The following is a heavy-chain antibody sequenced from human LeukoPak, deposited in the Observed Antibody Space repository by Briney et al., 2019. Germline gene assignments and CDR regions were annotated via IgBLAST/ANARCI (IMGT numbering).Heavy chain of an antibody. Sequence: EASVKVSCKASGYTFTSYGISWVRQAPGQGLEWMGWISAHNGDTNYAQKFQGRVSMTTDTSTSTGYMELRSLTSDDTAVYYCARDLKRTVGATTASDYWGQGTLVTVSP. V-gene: IGHV1-18*01. CDR1: GYTFTSYG. CDR3: ARDLKRTVGATTASDY. CDR2: ISAHNGDT. D-gene: IGHD1-26*01. J-gene: IGHJ4*02.